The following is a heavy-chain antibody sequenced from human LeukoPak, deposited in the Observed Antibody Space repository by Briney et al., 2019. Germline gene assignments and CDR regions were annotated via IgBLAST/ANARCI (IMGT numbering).Heavy chain of an antibody. Sequence: SETLSVTCAVSGYSIISGFHWAWIRQPPGKGLEWIGSIYYGGTNYNPSLRGRITILMDTSKNQFSLELSSVTAADTAVYFCARDDYSNYGHYWGQGKLVIVSS. CDR3: ARDDYSNYGHY. J-gene: IGHJ4*02. CDR2: IYYGGT. V-gene: IGHV4-38-2*02. D-gene: IGHD4-11*01. CDR1: GYSIISGFH.